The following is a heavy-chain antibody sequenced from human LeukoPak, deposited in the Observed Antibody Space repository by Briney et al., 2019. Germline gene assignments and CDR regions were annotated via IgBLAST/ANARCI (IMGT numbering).Heavy chain of an antibody. Sequence: GRSLRLSCAASGFTFDDYAMHWVRQAPGKGLEWVSGISWNSGSIGYADSVKGRFTISRDNSKNTLYLQMNSLRAEDTAVYYCAKPYDFWSGYYMFDYWGQGTLVTVSS. J-gene: IGHJ4*02. V-gene: IGHV3-9*01. CDR1: GFTFDDYA. D-gene: IGHD3-3*01. CDR2: ISWNSGSI. CDR3: AKPYDFWSGYYMFDY.